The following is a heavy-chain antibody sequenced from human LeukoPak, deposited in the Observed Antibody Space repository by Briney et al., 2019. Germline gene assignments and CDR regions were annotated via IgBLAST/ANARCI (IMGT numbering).Heavy chain of an antibody. D-gene: IGHD3-10*01. CDR2: INPNSGGT. CDR3: ARDSGYHGSGSYYY. V-gene: IGHV1-2*02. J-gene: IGHJ4*02. CDR1: GYTFTGYY. Sequence: ASVKVSCKASGYTFTGYYMHWVRQAPGQGLEWMGWINPNSGGTDYAQKFQGRVTMTRDTSISTAYMELSRLRSDDTAVYYCARDSGYHGSGSYYYWGQGTLVTVSS.